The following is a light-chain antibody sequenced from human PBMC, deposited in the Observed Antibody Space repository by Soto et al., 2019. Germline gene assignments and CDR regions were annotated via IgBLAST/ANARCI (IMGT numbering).Light chain of an antibody. J-gene: IGLJ1*01. V-gene: IGLV2-14*01. CDR3: SSKSPDF. Sequence: QSVLTQPASVSGSPGQSITISCTGTSSGIRDYNYVSWYQQLPGNAPKLIMYEVSNRPSRISNRFSGSKSGNTASLTISGLQAEDEADYYCSSKSPDFFGTGTKVTVL. CDR2: EVS. CDR1: SSGIRDYNY.